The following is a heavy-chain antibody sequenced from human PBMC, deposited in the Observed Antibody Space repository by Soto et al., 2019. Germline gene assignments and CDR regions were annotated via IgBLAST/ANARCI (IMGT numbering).Heavy chain of an antibody. CDR3: ASVDSNGGLDS. CDR2: IYYRGNT. D-gene: IGHD3-22*01. Sequence: SETLSLTCTVSGGSISSSSYYWGWICQAPGKGLGWIGSIYYRGNTFYNPSLRSRVTISVDTSKNHFSLNLSSVTAADTAVYYCASVDSNGGLDSCGQGSLVAVYS. CDR1: GGSISSSSYY. J-gene: IGHJ5*01. V-gene: IGHV4-39*02.